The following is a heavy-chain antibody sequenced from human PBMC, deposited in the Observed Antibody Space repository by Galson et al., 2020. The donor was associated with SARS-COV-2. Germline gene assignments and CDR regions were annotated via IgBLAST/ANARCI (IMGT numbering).Heavy chain of an antibody. J-gene: IGHJ6*02. CDR1: GFTFDLYS. CDR2: ISSRSDYI. Sequence: GESLKISCEVSGFTFDLYSMNWVRQAPGKGLEWVSAISSRSDYIYYADSLKGRVTISRDNARNSLYLQMNNLRAEDTAVYYCARDASWAMFGLDVWGQGTTVTVSS. D-gene: IGHD1-26*01. V-gene: IGHV3-21*01. CDR3: ARDASWAMFGLDV.